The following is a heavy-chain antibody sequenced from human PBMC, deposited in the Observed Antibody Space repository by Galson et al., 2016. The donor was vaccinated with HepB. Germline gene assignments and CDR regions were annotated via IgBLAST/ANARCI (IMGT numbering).Heavy chain of an antibody. CDR3: ARDPNIVVVAAELEVDY. CDR1: GYSFTTYA. D-gene: IGHD2-15*01. CDR2: ISVYNGDT. Sequence: SVKVSCKASGYSFTTYAITWVRQAPGQGLEWMGWISVYNGDTKYAHKYEGRVTMTIDTSTTTVYMELRNLRYDDTAVYYCARDPNIVVVAAELEVDYWGQGTLLSVSS. V-gene: IGHV1-18*04. J-gene: IGHJ4*02.